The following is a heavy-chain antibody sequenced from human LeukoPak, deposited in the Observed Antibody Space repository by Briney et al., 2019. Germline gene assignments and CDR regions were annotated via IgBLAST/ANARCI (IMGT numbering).Heavy chain of an antibody. CDR3: AKVDGYNSGWYDS. CDR1: GFTFSSFA. D-gene: IGHD6-19*01. J-gene: IGHJ5*01. CDR2: ISWNSGNI. Sequence: GGSLRLSCAASGFTFSSFAMSWVRRAPGKGLEWVSGISWNSGNIGYADSVKGRFTISRDNAKNSLYLQMDILKPEDTAFYYCAKVDGYNSGWYDSWGQGTLVTVSS. V-gene: IGHV3-9*01.